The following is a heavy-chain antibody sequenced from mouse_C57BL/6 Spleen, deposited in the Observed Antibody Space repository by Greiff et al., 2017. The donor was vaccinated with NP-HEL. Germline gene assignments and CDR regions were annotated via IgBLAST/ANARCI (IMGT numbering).Heavy chain of an antibody. J-gene: IGHJ2*01. CDR2: ISDGGSYT. Sequence: EVMLVESGGGLVKPGGSLKLSCAASGFTFSSYAMSWVRQTPEKRLEWVATISDGGSYTYYPDNVKGRFTISRDNAKNNLYLQMSRLKSEDTAMYYCARDRETFDYGGQGTTLTVSS. D-gene: IGHD3-1*01. CDR1: GFTFSSYA. CDR3: ARDRETFDY. V-gene: IGHV5-4*01.